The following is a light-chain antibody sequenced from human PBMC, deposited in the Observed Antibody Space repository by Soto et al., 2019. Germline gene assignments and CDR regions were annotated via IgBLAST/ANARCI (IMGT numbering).Light chain of an antibody. CDR2: DAS. CDR3: QQRSIWIT. J-gene: IGKJ5*01. CDR1: QSVRTF. Sequence: EIVLTQSTATLSLSPGERATLSCRASQSVRTFLVWYQQKPGQAPRLLIYDASNRATGIPARFTGSGSGTDFPLTISSLDPEDFAVYYCQQRSIWITFGQGTRLEIK. V-gene: IGKV3-11*01.